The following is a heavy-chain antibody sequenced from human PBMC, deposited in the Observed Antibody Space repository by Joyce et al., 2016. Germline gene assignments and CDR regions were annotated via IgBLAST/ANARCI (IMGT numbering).Heavy chain of an antibody. V-gene: IGHV3-7*01. CDR2: MKQEGSGK. CDR1: GFTFSGFW. J-gene: IGHJ4*02. D-gene: IGHD3-10*01. CDR3: ARSGSDYSFDY. Sequence: EVQLVESGGGLVQPGGSLRLSCAASGFTFSGFWMSWVRQAPGKGLEWVANMKQEGSGKYYVDSVKGRFTISRDNAKNSLYLQMNSLRAEDTAVYYCARSGSDYSFDYWGQGTLVTVSS.